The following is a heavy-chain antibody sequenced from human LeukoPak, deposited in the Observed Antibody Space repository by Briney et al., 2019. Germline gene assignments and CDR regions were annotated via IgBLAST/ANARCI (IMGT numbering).Heavy chain of an antibody. CDR3: ARDHYYDSSGPIDY. V-gene: IGHV3-33*08. J-gene: IGHJ4*02. Sequence: GGSLRLSCAASGFTFSSYAMSWVRQAPGKGLEWVAVIWYDGSNKYYADSVKGRFTISRDNSKNTLYLQMNSLRAEDTAVYYCARDHYYDSSGPIDYWGQGTLVTVSS. CDR1: GFTFSSYA. D-gene: IGHD3-22*01. CDR2: IWYDGSNK.